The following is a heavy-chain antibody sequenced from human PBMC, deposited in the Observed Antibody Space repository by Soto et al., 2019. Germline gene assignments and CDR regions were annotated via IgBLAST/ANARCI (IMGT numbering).Heavy chain of an antibody. V-gene: IGHV4-59*01. Sequence: QVQLQESGPGLVKPSETLSLACTVSGGSFGNYYWSWIRQPPGKGLEWIGYIYYRGSTNYNHSLKRRATISIDTSTHQLALKVGAVTAADSAVYYCATGLFVPDNYFYYGVDVWGHGTAVTVSS. CDR1: GGSFGNYY. CDR2: IYYRGST. J-gene: IGHJ6*02. D-gene: IGHD2-21*01. CDR3: ATGLFVPDNYFYYGVDV.